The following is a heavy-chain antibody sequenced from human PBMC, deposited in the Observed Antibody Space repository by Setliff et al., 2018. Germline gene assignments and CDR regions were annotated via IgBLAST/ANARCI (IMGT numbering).Heavy chain of an antibody. CDR2: ISAYNGNT. V-gene: IGHV1-18*01. D-gene: IGHD5-12*01. J-gene: IGHJ5*02. Sequence: VASVKVSCKASGYTFTSYGISWVRQAPGQGLEWMGWISAYNGNTNYAQKLQGRVTMTTDTSTSTAYMELRSLRSDDTAVYYCARGKWFRLDKSAWSNWFDPWGQGTLVTV. CDR1: GYTFTSYG. CDR3: ARGKWFRLDKSAWSNWFDP.